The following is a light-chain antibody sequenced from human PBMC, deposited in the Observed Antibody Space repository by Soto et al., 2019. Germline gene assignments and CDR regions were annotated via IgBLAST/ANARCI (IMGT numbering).Light chain of an antibody. CDR2: AAP. CDR1: QSVSSY. Sequence: DIQMTQSPSSLSASLGDRVAITCRASQSVSSYLNWYQQKPGKAPKVLIYAAPNLQSGVPSRFSGSGSGTDFALTISSLQPEDFATYYCQQGYSTPITVGQGTRLESK. J-gene: IGKJ5*01. CDR3: QQGYSTPIT. V-gene: IGKV1-39*01.